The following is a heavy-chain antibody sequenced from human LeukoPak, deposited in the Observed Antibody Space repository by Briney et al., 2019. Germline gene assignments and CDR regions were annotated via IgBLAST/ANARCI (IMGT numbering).Heavy chain of an antibody. J-gene: IGHJ6*04. CDR1: GGSISSGGYS. V-gene: IGHV4-30-2*01. D-gene: IGHD3-10*01. CDR2: IYHSGST. Sequence: SETLSLTCAVSGGSISSGGYSWSWIRQPPGKGLEWIGYIYHSGSTYYNPSLKSRVTISVDRSKNQFSLKLSSVTAADTAVYYCARSMVRGHYYGMDVCGKGTTVTVSS. CDR3: ARSMVRGHYYGMDV.